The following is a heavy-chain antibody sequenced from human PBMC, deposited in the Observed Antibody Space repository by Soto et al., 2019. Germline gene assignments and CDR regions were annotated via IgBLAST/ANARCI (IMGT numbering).Heavy chain of an antibody. V-gene: IGHV4-39*01. CDR3: ANRLRFLEWLPYYYYYGMDV. D-gene: IGHD3-3*01. J-gene: IGHJ6*02. CDR1: GGSISSSSYY. CDR2: IYYSGST. Sequence: SETLSLTCTVSGGSISSSSYYWGWIRQPPGKGLEWIGSIYYSGSTYYNPSLKSRVTISVDTSKNQFSLKLSSVTAADTAVYYCANRLRFLEWLPYYYYYGMDVWGQGTTVTVSS.